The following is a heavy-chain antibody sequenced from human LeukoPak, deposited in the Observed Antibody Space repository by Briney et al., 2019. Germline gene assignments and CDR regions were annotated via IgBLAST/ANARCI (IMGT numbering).Heavy chain of an antibody. D-gene: IGHD3-9*01. CDR1: GGSISSGDYY. Sequence: PSETLSLTCTVSGGSISSGDYYWSWIRQPPGKGLEWIGYIYYSGSTYYNPSLKSRVTISVDTSKNQFSLKLSSVTAADTAVYYCARGDDILTGYYGYWGQGTLVTVSS. V-gene: IGHV4-30-4*01. CDR3: ARGDDILTGYYGY. J-gene: IGHJ4*02. CDR2: IYYSGST.